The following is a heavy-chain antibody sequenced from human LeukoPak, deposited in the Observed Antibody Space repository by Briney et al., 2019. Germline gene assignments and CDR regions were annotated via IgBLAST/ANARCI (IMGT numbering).Heavy chain of an antibody. D-gene: IGHD2-2*01. V-gene: IGHV3-15*01. CDR3: TVHWGYCSSTSCNGFDY. CDR1: GFTFSNAW. J-gene: IGHJ4*02. Sequence: GGSLRLSCAASGFTFSNAWMSWVRQAPAMGLEWVGRIKSKTDGGTTDYAAPVEGRFTLSGDDSKNTLYLQMNSLKTEDTAVYYCTVHWGYCSSTSCNGFDYWGQGTLVTVSS. CDR2: IKSKTDGGTT.